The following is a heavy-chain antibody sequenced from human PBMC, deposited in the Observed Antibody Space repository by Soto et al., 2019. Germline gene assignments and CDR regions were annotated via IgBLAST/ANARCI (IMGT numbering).Heavy chain of an antibody. V-gene: IGHV3-30*18. CDR1: GFTFSSYG. CDR3: AKYLVTTYYYYYGMDV. CDR2: ISYDGSNK. J-gene: IGHJ6*02. Sequence: PGGSLRLSCAASGFTFSSYGMHWVRQAPGKGLEWVAVISYDGSNKYYADSVKGRFTISRDNSKNTLYLQMNSLRAEDTAVYYCAKYLVTTYYYYYGMDVWGQGTTVTVS. D-gene: IGHD4-4*01.